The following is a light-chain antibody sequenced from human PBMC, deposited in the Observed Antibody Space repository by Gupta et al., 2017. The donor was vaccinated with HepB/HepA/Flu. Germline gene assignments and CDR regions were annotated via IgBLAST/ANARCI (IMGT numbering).Light chain of an antibody. CDR1: SSDFGDFNY. CDR3: SSSKSTSTLWV. V-gene: IGLV2-14*03. CDR2: YVN. Sequence: QSALTQPASVSGSPGQSITISCTGTSSDFGDFNYVSWYQQHPAKAPNLLISYVNSRPSGISTRFSAATSANNASLPTTGVQAEEEADYYCSSSKSTSTLWVFGGGTKLTVL. J-gene: IGLJ3*02.